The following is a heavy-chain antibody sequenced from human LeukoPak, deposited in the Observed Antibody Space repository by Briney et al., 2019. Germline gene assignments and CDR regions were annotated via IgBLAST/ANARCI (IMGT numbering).Heavy chain of an antibody. V-gene: IGHV3-53*04. Sequence: WGSLCLTCAASGFTVSSNYMTWVRQAPGKGLEWVSLIYSAGGTYYTDSVKGRFTISRHSSKNTLYLQMNSLRGEDTAVYYCARFLGRITISGVVPYGMDAWGEGTTVTVSS. CDR2: IYSAGGT. J-gene: IGHJ6*04. CDR1: GFTVSSNY. D-gene: IGHD3-3*01. CDR3: ARFLGRITISGVVPYGMDA.